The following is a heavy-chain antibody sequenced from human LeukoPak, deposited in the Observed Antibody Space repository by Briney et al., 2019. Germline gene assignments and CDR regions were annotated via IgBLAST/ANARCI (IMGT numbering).Heavy chain of an antibody. V-gene: IGHV1-2*02. CDR3: ARHGEERYCSSTSCYHPNGYYYYYYMDV. J-gene: IGHJ6*03. CDR2: INPNSGGT. D-gene: IGHD2-2*01. Sequence: GASVKVSCKASGYTFTGYYMHWVRQAPGQGLEWMGWINPNSGGTNYAQKFQGRVTMTRDTSISTAYMELSRLRSDDTAVYYCARHGEERYCSSTSCYHPNGYYYYYYMDVWGKGTTVTVSS. CDR1: GYTFTGYY.